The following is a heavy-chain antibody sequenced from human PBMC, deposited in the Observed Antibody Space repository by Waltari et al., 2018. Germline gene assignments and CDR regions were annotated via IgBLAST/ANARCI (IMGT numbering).Heavy chain of an antibody. Sequence: QVQLQQWGAGLLKPSETLSLTCAVYGGSFSGYYWSWIRQSPGKGLEWIGEINYSGSTNYNPPLKSRVTISIDTSKTQFSLELTSVTGADTAVYYCAGTPVGVTFLYFDYWGQGTLVTVSS. V-gene: IGHV4-34*01. CDR2: INYSGST. CDR3: AGTPVGVTFLYFDY. CDR1: GGSFSGYY. D-gene: IGHD1-26*01. J-gene: IGHJ4*02.